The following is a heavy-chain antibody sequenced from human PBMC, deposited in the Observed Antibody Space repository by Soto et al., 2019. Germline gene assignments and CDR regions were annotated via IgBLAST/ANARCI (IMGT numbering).Heavy chain of an antibody. CDR1: GFTFSNAW. CDR3: TNRVYYYYYMDV. D-gene: IGHD3-3*01. Sequence: PGGSLRLSCAASGFTFSNAWINWVRQASGKGLEWVGRIRSKANSYATAYAASVKGRFTISRDDSKNTAYLQMNSLKTEDTAVYYCTNRVYYYYYMDVWGKGTTVTVSS. CDR2: IRSKANSYAT. V-gene: IGHV3-73*01. J-gene: IGHJ6*03.